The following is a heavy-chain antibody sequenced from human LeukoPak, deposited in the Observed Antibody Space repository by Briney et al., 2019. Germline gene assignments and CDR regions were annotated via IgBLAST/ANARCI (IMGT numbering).Heavy chain of an antibody. V-gene: IGHV3-7*05. CDR1: GFTFSSYW. Sequence: GGSLRLSCEASGFTFSSYWMSWVRQTPGKGLEWVANINQDGNAKYYVDSVKGRFTISRDNAKNSLYLQMNSLGAEDTAVYYCARRGTSSSWAHFDYWGQGTLVTVSS. D-gene: IGHD6-13*01. CDR2: INQDGNAK. J-gene: IGHJ4*02. CDR3: ARRGTSSSWAHFDY.